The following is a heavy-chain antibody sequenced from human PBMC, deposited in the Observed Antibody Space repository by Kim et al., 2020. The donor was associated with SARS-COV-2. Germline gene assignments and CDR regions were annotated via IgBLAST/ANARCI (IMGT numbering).Heavy chain of an antibody. CDR3: ARGTIVVPAAMRYSSSWSYYYGMDV. J-gene: IGHJ6*02. CDR1: GGSISSYY. V-gene: IGHV4-59*01. CDR2: IYYSGST. Sequence: SETLSLTCTVSGGSISSYYWSWIRQPPGKGLEWIGYIYYSGSTNYNPSLKSRVTISVDTSKNQFSLKLSSVTAADTAVYYCARGTIVVPAAMRYSSSWSYYYGMDVWGQGTTVTVSS. D-gene: IGHD2-2*01.